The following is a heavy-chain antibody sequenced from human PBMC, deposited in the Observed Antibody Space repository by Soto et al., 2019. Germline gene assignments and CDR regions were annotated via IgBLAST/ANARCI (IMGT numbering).Heavy chain of an antibody. D-gene: IGHD3-10*01. J-gene: IGHJ6*03. CDR2: MNPNSGNT. Sequence: QVQLVQSGAEVKKPGASVKVSCKASGYTFTSYDINWVRQATGQGLEWMGWMNPNSGNTGYAQKFQGRVTMTRNTSISTAYMELSSLRSEDTAVYYCARGRTAGLWFGELFRPRIYYYYYYMDVWGKGTTVTVSS. V-gene: IGHV1-8*01. CDR1: GYTFTSYD. CDR3: ARGRTAGLWFGELFRPRIYYYYYYMDV.